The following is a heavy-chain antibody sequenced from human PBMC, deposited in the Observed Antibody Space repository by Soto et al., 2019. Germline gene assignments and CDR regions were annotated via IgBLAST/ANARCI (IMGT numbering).Heavy chain of an antibody. CDR3: ARGQTDYYDTSGDYFLDY. D-gene: IGHD3-22*01. CDR2: ISTYNGNT. V-gene: IGHV1-18*01. CDR1: GYTFTTYG. Sequence: QVQLVQSGAEVKKPGASVKVSCKASGYTFTTYGMSWVRQAPGQGLDWMGWISTYNGNTKYAERLQGRVTMTTDTTTCTAYMELRSLRSDDTAVYYCARGQTDYYDTSGDYFLDYWGQGTLVTVSS. J-gene: IGHJ4*02.